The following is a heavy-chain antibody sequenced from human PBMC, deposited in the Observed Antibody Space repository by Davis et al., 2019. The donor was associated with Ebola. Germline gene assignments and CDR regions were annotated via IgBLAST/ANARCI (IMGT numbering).Heavy chain of an antibody. CDR1: GFTFSSYW. D-gene: IGHD6-13*01. Sequence: HTGGSLRLSCAASGFTFSSYWMHWVRQAPGKGLVWVSRINSDGSSTSYADSVKGRFTISRDNAKNTLYLQMNSLRAEDTAVYYCALAAAAADWFDPWGQGTLVTVSS. J-gene: IGHJ5*02. V-gene: IGHV3-74*01. CDR3: ALAAAAADWFDP. CDR2: INSDGSST.